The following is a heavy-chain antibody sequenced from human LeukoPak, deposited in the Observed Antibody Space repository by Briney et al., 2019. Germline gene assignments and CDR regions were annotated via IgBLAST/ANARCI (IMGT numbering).Heavy chain of an antibody. V-gene: IGHV1-69*13. Sequence: SVKVSRKASLGPFSSYSISWVRQAPGLGLAWMGALIPIFGTTYYAQTFQGRVTNTADESATTAYMELSSLRSEDTAVYYCASGVGYYSDILDYWGQGTLVTVSS. D-gene: IGHD1-26*01. CDR2: LIPIFGTT. CDR1: LGPFSSYS. CDR3: ASGVGYYSDILDY. J-gene: IGHJ4*02.